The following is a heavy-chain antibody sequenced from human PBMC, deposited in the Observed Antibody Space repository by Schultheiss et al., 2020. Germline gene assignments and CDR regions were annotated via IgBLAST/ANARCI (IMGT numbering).Heavy chain of an antibody. Sequence: SQTLSPTCTVSGDSIRNYYWSWIRQPPGKGLEWIGSIYYSGSTNYNPSLKSRVTISVDTSKSQFSLKLSSVTAADTAVYYCARGLATVTQFDYWGQGTTVTVSS. CDR1: GDSIRNYY. J-gene: IGHJ4*02. CDR3: ARGLATVTQFDY. D-gene: IGHD4-17*01. CDR2: IYYSGST. V-gene: IGHV4-59*01.